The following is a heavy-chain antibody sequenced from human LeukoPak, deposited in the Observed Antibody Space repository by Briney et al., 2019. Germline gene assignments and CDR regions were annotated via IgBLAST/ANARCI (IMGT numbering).Heavy chain of an antibody. J-gene: IGHJ3*02. D-gene: IGHD6-13*01. CDR1: GFTFSSYA. CDR2: ISGSGGST. Sequence: PGGSLRPSCAASGFTFSSYAMSWVRQAPGKGLEWVSAISGSGGSTYYADSVKGRFTISRGNSKNTLYLQMNSLRAEDTAVYYCAKGGLTSSWYGDAFDIWGQGTMVTVSS. V-gene: IGHV3-23*01. CDR3: AKGGLTSSWYGDAFDI.